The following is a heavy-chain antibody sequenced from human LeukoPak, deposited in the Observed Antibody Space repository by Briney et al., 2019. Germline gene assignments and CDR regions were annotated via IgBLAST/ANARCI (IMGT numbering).Heavy chain of an antibody. V-gene: IGHV3-66*01. CDR2: IYTDGTT. J-gene: IGHJ4*02. CDR3: ARVDRYDFYFDY. Sequence: PGGSLRLSCAASGFTVNSNYMNWVRQAPGKGLEWVSVIYTDGTTYYADSVKGRFTISRDNSKNTLYLQMNSLRAEDTAVYYCARVDRYDFYFDYWGQGTLVTVSS. CDR1: GFTVNSNY. D-gene: IGHD5-12*01.